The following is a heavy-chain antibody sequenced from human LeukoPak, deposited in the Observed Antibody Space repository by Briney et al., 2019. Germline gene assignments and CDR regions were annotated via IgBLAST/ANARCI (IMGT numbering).Heavy chain of an antibody. D-gene: IGHD2-2*01. Sequence: ASVKVSCKASGYTFTGYYMHWVRQAPGQGLEWMGRINPNSGGTNYAQKFQGRVTMTRDTSISTAYMELSRLRSGDTAVYYCARGVVVPAAIDWFDPWGQGTLVTVSS. CDR2: INPNSGGT. V-gene: IGHV1-2*06. CDR1: GYTFTGYY. J-gene: IGHJ5*02. CDR3: ARGVVVPAAIDWFDP.